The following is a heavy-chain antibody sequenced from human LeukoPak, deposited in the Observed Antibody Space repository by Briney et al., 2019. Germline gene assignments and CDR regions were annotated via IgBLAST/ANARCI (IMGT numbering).Heavy chain of an antibody. J-gene: IGHJ4*02. Sequence: ASVKVSCKASGYTFTGYYMHWVRQAPGQGLEWMGRINPNSGGTNYAQKFQGRVTMTRDTSISTAYMELSRLRSDDTAVYYCASSYCSSTSCYHFDYWGQGTLVTVSS. V-gene: IGHV1-2*06. CDR2: INPNSGGT. D-gene: IGHD2-2*01. CDR1: GYTFTGYY. CDR3: ASSYCSSTSCYHFDY.